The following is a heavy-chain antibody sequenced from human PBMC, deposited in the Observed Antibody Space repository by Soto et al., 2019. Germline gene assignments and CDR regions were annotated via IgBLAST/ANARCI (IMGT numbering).Heavy chain of an antibody. CDR2: INPNSGGT. D-gene: IGHD2-2*01. J-gene: IGHJ4*02. Sequence: ASVKVSCKACGYTFTGYYMHWVRQAPGQGLEWMGWINPNSGGTNYAQKFQGWVTMTRDTSISTAYMELSRLRSDDPAVYYCASWCIVVGPSPDLFDYWGQGTLVTVSS. CDR1: GYTFTGYY. CDR3: ASWCIVVGPSPDLFDY. V-gene: IGHV1-2*04.